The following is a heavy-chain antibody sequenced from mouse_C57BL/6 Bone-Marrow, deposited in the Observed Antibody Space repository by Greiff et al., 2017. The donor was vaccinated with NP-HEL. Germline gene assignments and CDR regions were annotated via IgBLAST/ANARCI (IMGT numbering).Heavy chain of an antibody. Sequence: EVQLQQSGTVLARPGASVKMSCKTSGYTFTSYWMHWVQQRPGQGLEWIGAIHPGNRDTSYNEKFKGKAKLTAVTSASTAYMELSSLTNEDSAVYYCTYGNYYYAMDYWGQGTSVTVTS. J-gene: IGHJ4*01. CDR3: TYGNYYYAMDY. D-gene: IGHD2-1*01. V-gene: IGHV1-5*01. CDR2: IHPGNRDT. CDR1: GYTFTSYW.